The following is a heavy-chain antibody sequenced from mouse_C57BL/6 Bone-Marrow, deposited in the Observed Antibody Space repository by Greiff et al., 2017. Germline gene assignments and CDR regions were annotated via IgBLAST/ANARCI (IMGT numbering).Heavy chain of an antibody. V-gene: IGHV5-15*01. CDR3: ARMGGYFDV. Sequence: DVQLVESGGGLVQPGGSLKLSCAASGFTFSDYGMAWVRQAPRKGPEWVAFISNLAYSIYYADTVTGRFTISRENAKNTLYLEMSSLRSEDTAMYYCARMGGYFDVWGTGTTVTVSS. CDR1: GFTFSDYG. CDR2: ISNLAYSI. J-gene: IGHJ1*03.